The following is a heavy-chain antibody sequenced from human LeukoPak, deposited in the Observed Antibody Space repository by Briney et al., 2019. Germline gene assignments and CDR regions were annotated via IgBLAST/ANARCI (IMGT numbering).Heavy chain of an antibody. CDR1: GGTFSSYA. J-gene: IGHJ4*02. D-gene: IGHD3-3*01. CDR3: ARAGRRLFGVLIPLSFDY. Sequence: ASVEVSCKASGGTFSSYAISWVRQSPGQGLEWMGGIIPIFGTANYAQKFQGRVTITADESTSTAYMELSSLRPEDTAVFYCARAGRRLFGVLIPLSFDYWGQGTLVTVSS. V-gene: IGHV1-69*01. CDR2: IIPIFGTA.